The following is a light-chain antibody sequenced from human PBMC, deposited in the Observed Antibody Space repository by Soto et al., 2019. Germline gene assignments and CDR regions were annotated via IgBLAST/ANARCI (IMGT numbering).Light chain of an antibody. CDR3: SSYTTSDTLI. J-gene: IGLJ2*01. Sequence: QSALTQPASVSGSPGQSITISCTGTSSDVGGYNYVSWYQQHPGKAPKLMIYDVSNRPSGVSNRLSGSKSGNTASLTIAGLQAEDEDDYYCSSYTTSDTLIFGGGTKVTVL. CDR2: DVS. V-gene: IGLV2-14*01. CDR1: SSDVGGYNY.